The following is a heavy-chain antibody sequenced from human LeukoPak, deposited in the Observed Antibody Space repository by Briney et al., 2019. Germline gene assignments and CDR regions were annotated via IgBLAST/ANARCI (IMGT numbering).Heavy chain of an antibody. J-gene: IGHJ4*02. V-gene: IGHV3-23*01. CDR1: GFTFSSYA. Sequence: PGGSLRLSCAASGFTFSSYAMSWVRQAPGKGLEWVSAISGSGGRTYYADSVKGRFTISRDNSKKTLYLQMNSLRAEDTALYYCAKDLEAYGSGSYYNAHDYWGQGTLATVSS. CDR3: AKDLEAYGSGSYYNAHDY. D-gene: IGHD3-10*01. CDR2: ISGSGGRT.